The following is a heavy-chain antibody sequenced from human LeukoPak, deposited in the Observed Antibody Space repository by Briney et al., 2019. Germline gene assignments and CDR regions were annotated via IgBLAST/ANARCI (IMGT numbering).Heavy chain of an antibody. J-gene: IGHJ4*02. Sequence: PGGSLRLSCAASGFTFSSYAMSWVRQAPGKGLEWVSVISDSGTTYYADSVKDRLTISRDSSKNTLYLQMNSLRVEDTAVYYCTGYGGNSFWGQGTLVTVSS. CDR1: GFTFSSYA. D-gene: IGHD4-23*01. V-gene: IGHV3-66*01. CDR2: ISDSGTT. CDR3: TGYGGNSF.